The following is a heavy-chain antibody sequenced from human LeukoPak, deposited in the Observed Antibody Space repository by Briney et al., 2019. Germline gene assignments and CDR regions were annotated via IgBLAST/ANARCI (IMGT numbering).Heavy chain of an antibody. CDR1: GGPFSGYY. D-gene: IGHD3-22*01. CDR3: ARVARSGSFYGMDV. Sequence: PSETLSLTCAVYGGPFSGYYWSWIRQPPGKGLEWIGEINHSGSTNYNPSLKSRVTISVDTSKNEFSLKLSSVTAADTAVYYCARVARSGSFYGMDVWGQGTTVTVSS. J-gene: IGHJ6*02. CDR2: INHSGST. V-gene: IGHV4-34*01.